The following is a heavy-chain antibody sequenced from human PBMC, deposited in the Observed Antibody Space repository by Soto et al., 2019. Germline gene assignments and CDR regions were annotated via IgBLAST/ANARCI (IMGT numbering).Heavy chain of an antibody. CDR2: IISSGGNT. CDR1: GFTFSYYW. CDR3: AKVSSSWYAGFFDL. Sequence: GGSLRLSCAASGFTFSYYWTHWVRQAPGKGLVWVSGIISSGGNTYYADSVKGRFTISRDNSMNTLYLQMNTLRVEDTAVYYCAKVSSSWYAGFFDLWGQGTLVTVSS. D-gene: IGHD6-13*01. J-gene: IGHJ4*02. V-gene: IGHV3-23*01.